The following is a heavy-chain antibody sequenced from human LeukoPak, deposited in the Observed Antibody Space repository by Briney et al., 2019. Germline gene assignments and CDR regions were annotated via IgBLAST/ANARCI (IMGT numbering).Heavy chain of an antibody. D-gene: IGHD3-10*01. V-gene: IGHV3-74*01. CDR3: ERDFKDRGF. J-gene: IGHJ4*02. CDR2: ISTDGSDT. Sequence: GGSLRLSCAASGFTFTTYWMHWVRQAPGKGLVWVSGISTDGSDTRYADSVKGRFTISRDNAKNTLYLQMNSLTAEDTAVYYCERDFKDRGFWGQGTLVTVSS. CDR1: GFTFTTYW.